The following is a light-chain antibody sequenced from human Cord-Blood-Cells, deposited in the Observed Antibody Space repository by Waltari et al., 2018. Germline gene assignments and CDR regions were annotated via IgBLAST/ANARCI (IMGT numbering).Light chain of an antibody. Sequence: QSVLTQPPSVSGPPGQRVPISCPGSSSNTGAGYDVHWYQQLPGTAPKLLIYGNSNRPSGVPDRFSGSKSGTSASLAITGLQAEDEADYYCQSYDSSLSGYVFGTGTKVTVL. J-gene: IGLJ1*01. CDR3: QSYDSSLSGYV. CDR2: GNS. CDR1: SSNTGAGYD. V-gene: IGLV1-40*01.